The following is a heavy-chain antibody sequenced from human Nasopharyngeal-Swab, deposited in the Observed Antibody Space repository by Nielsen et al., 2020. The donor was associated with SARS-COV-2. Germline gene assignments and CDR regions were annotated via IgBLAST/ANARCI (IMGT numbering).Heavy chain of an antibody. Sequence: WVRQAPGQGLEWMGGIIPIFGTANYAQKFQGRVTITADESTSTAYMELSSLRSDDTAVYYCAREAGVVTLYGMDVWGQGTTVTVSS. CDR3: AREAGVVTLYGMDV. J-gene: IGHJ6*02. V-gene: IGHV1-69*01. CDR2: IIPIFGTA. D-gene: IGHD2-21*02.